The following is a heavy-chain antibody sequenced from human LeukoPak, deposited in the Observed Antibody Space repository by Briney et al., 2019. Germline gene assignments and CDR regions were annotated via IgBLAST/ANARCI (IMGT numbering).Heavy chain of an antibody. CDR1: GFTFSSYG. CDR3: ARDYCSRGSCYYYYYMDV. Sequence: AGGSLRLSCAASGFTFSSYGMHWVRQAPVKGLEWVAVISYAGTNKYYADSVKGRFTISGDNSKNTLYLQMNSLRAEDTAVYYCARDYCSRGSCYYYYYMDVWGKGTTVTISS. CDR2: ISYAGTNK. D-gene: IGHD2-15*01. J-gene: IGHJ6*03. V-gene: IGHV3-30*19.